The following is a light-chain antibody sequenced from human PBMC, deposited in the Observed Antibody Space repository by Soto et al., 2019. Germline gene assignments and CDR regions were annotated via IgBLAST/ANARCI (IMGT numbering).Light chain of an antibody. Sequence: QSVLTQPPSASGTPGQRVTISCSGSSSNIGSNTVNWYQQLPGTAPKLLIYSNNQRPSGVPDRFSGSKSGTSASLAISGLQCEDEADYYCAAWDDSLNGDVFGTGTKVTVL. CDR2: SNN. CDR1: SSNIGSNT. J-gene: IGLJ1*01. V-gene: IGLV1-44*01. CDR3: AAWDDSLNGDV.